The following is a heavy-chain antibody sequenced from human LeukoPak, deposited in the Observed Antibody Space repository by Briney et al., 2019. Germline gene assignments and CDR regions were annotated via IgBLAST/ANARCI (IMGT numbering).Heavy chain of an antibody. D-gene: IGHD3-10*01. CDR2: IIPIFGTA. V-gene: IGHV1-69*06. Sequence: SVKVSCKASGGTFSSYAISWVRQAPGQGLEWMGGIIPIFGTANYSQKFQGRVTITADKSTSTAYMELSSLRSEDTAVYYCARVLGAGSYYWFDPWGQGTLVTVSS. CDR1: GGTFSSYA. J-gene: IGHJ5*02. CDR3: ARVLGAGSYYWFDP.